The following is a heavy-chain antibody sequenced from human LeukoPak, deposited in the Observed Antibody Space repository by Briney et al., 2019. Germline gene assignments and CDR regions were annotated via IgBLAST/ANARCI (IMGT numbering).Heavy chain of an antibody. V-gene: IGHV4-4*02. J-gene: IGHJ3*02. D-gene: IGHD5-18*01. Sequence: SGTLSLTCAVSGGSISSSNWWSWVRQHPGKGLEWIGYIYYSGSTYYNPSLKSRVTISVDTSKNQFSLKLSSVTAADTAVYYCARAHSYGWAFDIWGQGTMVTVSS. CDR1: GGSISSSNW. CDR3: ARAHSYGWAFDI. CDR2: IYYSGST.